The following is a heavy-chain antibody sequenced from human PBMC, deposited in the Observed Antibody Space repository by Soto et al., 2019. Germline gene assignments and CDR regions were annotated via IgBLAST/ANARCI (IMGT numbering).Heavy chain of an antibody. Sequence: SVKVSCKASGGTFSSYAISWVRQAPGQGLEWMGGIIPIFGAANYAQKFQGRVTITADESTSTAYMELSSLRSEDTAVYYCARDLRTIFGVVYYYYGMDVWGQGTTVTVSS. CDR3: ARDLRTIFGVVYYYYGMDV. J-gene: IGHJ6*02. CDR1: GGTFSSYA. V-gene: IGHV1-69*13. CDR2: IIPIFGAA. D-gene: IGHD3-3*01.